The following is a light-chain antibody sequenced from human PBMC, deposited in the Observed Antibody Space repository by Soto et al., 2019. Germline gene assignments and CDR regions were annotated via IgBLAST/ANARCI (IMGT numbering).Light chain of an antibody. Sequence: IQMTQSPSSLSASVGDRVTITCRASQTISSWLAWYQQKPGKAPKLLIYKASTLKSGVPSRFSGSGSGTEFTLTISSLQPEDVATYFCQQSRSLPLTFAGGTKVDIK. CDR3: QQSRSLPLT. V-gene: IGKV1-5*03. J-gene: IGKJ4*01. CDR1: QTISSW. CDR2: KAS.